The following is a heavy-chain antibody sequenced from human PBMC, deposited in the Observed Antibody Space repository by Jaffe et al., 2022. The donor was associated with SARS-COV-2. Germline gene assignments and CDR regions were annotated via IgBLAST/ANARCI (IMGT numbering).Heavy chain of an antibody. Sequence: EVQLVESGGGLVKPGGSLRLSCAASGFTFSSYSMNWVRQAPGKGLEWVSSISSSSSYIYYADSVKGRFTISRDNAKNSLYLQMNSLRAEDTAVYYCARENHVVVVPAAGGMDVWGQGTTVTVSS. J-gene: IGHJ6*02. CDR3: ARENHVVVVPAAGGMDV. D-gene: IGHD2-2*01. V-gene: IGHV3-21*01. CDR1: GFTFSSYS. CDR2: ISSSSSYI.